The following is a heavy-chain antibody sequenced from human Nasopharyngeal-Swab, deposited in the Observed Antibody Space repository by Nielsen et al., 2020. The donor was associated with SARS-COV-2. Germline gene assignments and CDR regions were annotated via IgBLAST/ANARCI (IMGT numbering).Heavy chain of an antibody. CDR3: ARDRSGWTGVAFDI. J-gene: IGHJ3*02. CDR2: IYYSGST. D-gene: IGHD6-19*01. Sequence: SETLSLTCTVSGGSISSGGYYWSWIRQHPGKGLEWIGYIYYSGSTNYNPSLKSRVTISVDTSKNQFSLKLSSVTAADTAVYYCARDRSGWTGVAFDIWGQGTMVTVSS. CDR1: GGSISSGGYY. V-gene: IGHV4-61*08.